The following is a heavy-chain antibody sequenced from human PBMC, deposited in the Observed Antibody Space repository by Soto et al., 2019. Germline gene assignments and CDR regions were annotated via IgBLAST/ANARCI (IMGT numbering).Heavy chain of an antibody. CDR2: MNPNSGDT. J-gene: IGHJ6*03. CDR3: ARGLKMLRVFGLKTYYYYYMDV. V-gene: IGHV1-8*01. Sequence: QVHLVQSGAEVKKPGASVKVSCKASGYTFTSYDINWVRQVAGQGLEWMGWMNPNSGDTAYAQEFQGRVTMSRNTSISIAYMELSSLRPADTAVYYCARGLKMLRVFGLKTYYYYYMDVWGKGTPVTLSS. D-gene: IGHD3-10*01. CDR1: GYTFTSYD.